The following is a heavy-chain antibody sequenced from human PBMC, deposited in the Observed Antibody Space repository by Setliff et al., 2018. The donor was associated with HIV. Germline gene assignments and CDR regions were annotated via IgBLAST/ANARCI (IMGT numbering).Heavy chain of an antibody. CDR1: GDSVSSRSYY. CDR3: SKWLGAFDV. CDR2: IYHTGST. J-gene: IGHJ3*01. Sequence: PSETLSLTCTVSGDSVSSRSYYWAWIRQPPGNGLEWIGSIYHTGSTYYKPSLKSRVTISIDPSKKQFSLNLSSLTAAETAVDSCSKWLGAFDVWGQRTMVTVSS. D-gene: IGHD6-19*01. V-gene: IGHV4-39*01.